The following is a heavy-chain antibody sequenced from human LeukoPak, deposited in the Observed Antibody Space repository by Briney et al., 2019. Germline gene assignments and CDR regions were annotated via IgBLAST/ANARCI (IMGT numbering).Heavy chain of an antibody. CDR3: ARGIWSARTVDYYLDY. J-gene: IGHJ4*02. D-gene: IGHD2-21*01. V-gene: IGHV1-3*04. CDR1: GYTFTSYA. Sequence: GASVKVSCKASGYTFTSYAIHWVRQAPGQRLECMGWINTGNGHTKYSQNFQGRVTITRDSSASTAYMELSSLTSEDTAVYYCARGIWSARTVDYYLDYWGQGTLVTVSS. CDR2: INTGNGHT.